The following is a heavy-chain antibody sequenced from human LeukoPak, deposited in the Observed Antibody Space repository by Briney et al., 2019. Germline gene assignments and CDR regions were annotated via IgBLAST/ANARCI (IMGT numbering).Heavy chain of an antibody. CDR1: GFNFGIYG. J-gene: IGHJ3*02. CDR3: ASSPPHVAGTNAFDI. CDR2: MWDDGTNE. V-gene: IGHV3-33*01. Sequence: PGGSLRLSCTASGFNFGIYGMHWVRQAPGKGLEWVAVMWDDGTNEYYVESVKGRFTISRDNGKRTLYLQMNSLRAEDTAVYYCASSPPHVAGTNAFDIWGQGTMVTVSS. D-gene: IGHD1-7*01.